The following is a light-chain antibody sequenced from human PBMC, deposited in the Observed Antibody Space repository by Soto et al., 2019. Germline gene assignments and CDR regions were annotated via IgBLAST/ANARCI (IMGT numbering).Light chain of an antibody. J-gene: IGLJ1*01. Sequence: QSVLTQPASVSGSPGQSITISCTGTSGEVGGYYYVSWYQQLPGKAPKLMISEGSNRPSGVSNRFSGSKSGKTASLTIPGLQCEHEAHYYCSSYTAGCTIFGTGSKVTAL. CDR1: SGEVGGYYY. CDR2: EGS. V-gene: IGLV2-14*01. CDR3: SSYTAGCTI.